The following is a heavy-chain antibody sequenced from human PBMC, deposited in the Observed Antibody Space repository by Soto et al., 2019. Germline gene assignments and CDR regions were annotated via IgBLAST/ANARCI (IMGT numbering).Heavy chain of an antibody. Sequence: SGPTLVNPTQTLTLTCTFSGFSLSTSGMCVSWIRQPPGKALEWLARIDWDDDKYYSTSLKTRLTISKDTSKNQVVLTMTNMDPVDTATYYCVGGEQWPVRGFDSWGQGTLVTVSS. CDR2: IDWDDDK. CDR1: GFSLSTSGMC. CDR3: VGGEQWPVRGFDS. D-gene: IGHD6-19*01. J-gene: IGHJ4*02. V-gene: IGHV2-70*11.